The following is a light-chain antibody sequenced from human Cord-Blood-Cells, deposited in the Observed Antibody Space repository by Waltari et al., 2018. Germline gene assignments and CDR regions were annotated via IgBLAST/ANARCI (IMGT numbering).Light chain of an antibody. CDR2: AKN. V-gene: IGLV3-19*01. J-gene: IGLJ1*01. CDR3: NARDSSGNHQG. CDR1: SLRSYY. Sequence: SSELTQDPSVSVALGQTVRITCQGDSLRSYYARCYQKKPGQAPVLVIYAKNNRPSGIPNRFSGTSSGNTASLTITGAQAEEEADYYCNARDSSGNHQGFGTGTKFTVL.